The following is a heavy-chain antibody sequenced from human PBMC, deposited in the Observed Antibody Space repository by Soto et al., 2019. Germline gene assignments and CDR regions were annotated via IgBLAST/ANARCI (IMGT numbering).Heavy chain of an antibody. V-gene: IGHV1-24*01. J-gene: IGHJ3*02. D-gene: IGHD1-26*01. Sequence: ASVKVSCKVSGYTLTELSMHWVRQAPGKGLEWMGGFDPEDGETIYAQKFQGRVTMTEDTSTDTAYMELSSLRSEDTAVYYCATGPELRYSYDAFDIWGQGTMVTVS. CDR3: ATGPELRYSYDAFDI. CDR1: GYTLTELS. CDR2: FDPEDGET.